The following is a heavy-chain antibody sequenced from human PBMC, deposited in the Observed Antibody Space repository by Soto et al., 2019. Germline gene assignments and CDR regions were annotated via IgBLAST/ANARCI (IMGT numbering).Heavy chain of an antibody. J-gene: IGHJ4*02. CDR1: GGSISSSSYY. V-gene: IGHV4-39*01. Sequence: QLQLQESGPGLVKPSETLSLTCTVSGGSISSSSYYWGWIRQPPGKGLEWIGSIYYSGSTYYNPXLKSRVTISVXXSXNXXSLKRSSVTAADTAAYYCARASRYCSGGSCHYFDYWGQGTLVTVSS. CDR3: ARASRYCSGGSCHYFDY. D-gene: IGHD2-15*01. CDR2: IYYSGST.